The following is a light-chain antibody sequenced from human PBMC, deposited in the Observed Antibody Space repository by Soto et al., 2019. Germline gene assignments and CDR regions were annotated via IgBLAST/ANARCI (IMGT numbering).Light chain of an antibody. CDR3: QQLNTYPIT. Sequence: DIQMTQSPSTLSASLGDRVTISCRASQSISSWLAWYQQKPGKAPKLLIYDASSLESGVPSRFSGSGSGTEFTLSISSLQSEDFATYYCQQLNTYPITFGQGTRLEIK. V-gene: IGKV1-5*01. CDR1: QSISSW. J-gene: IGKJ5*01. CDR2: DAS.